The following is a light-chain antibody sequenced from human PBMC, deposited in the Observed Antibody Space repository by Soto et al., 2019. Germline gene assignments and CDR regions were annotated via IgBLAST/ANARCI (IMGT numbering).Light chain of an antibody. J-gene: IGLJ1*01. CDR2: EVT. CDR1: SDLGNYHL. V-gene: IGLV2-23*02. CDR3: ASYAGSRTYV. Sequence: QSAVTQPASVSGSPGQSVTISCSGSDLGNYHLVSWYQHLPGRAPKLLIFEVTMRPSGISDRFSGSKSASTASLTISGLQAEDEGDYYCASYAGSRTYVFGSGTKLTVL.